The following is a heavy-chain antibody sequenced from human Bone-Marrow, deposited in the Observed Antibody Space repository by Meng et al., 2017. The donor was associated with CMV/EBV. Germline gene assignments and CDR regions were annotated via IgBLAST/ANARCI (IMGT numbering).Heavy chain of an antibody. CDR2: ISYDGSNK. D-gene: IGHD6-13*01. J-gene: IGHJ3*02. Sequence: GESLKISCAASGFTFSSYWMSWVRQAPGKGLEWVAVISYDGSNKYYADSVKGRFTISRDNSKNTLYLQMNSLRAEDTAVYYCARLSFVLAAVVGGAFDIWGQGTMVTVSS. CDR1: GFTFSSYW. V-gene: IGHV3-30-3*01. CDR3: ARLSFVLAAVVGGAFDI.